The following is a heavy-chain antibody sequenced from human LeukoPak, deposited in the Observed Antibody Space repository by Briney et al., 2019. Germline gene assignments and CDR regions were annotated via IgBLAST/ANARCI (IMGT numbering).Heavy chain of an antibody. J-gene: IGHJ4*02. Sequence: GASVKVSCKASGYTFTGYYMHWVRQAPGQGLEWMGWISAYNGNTNYAQKLQGRVTMTTDTSTSTAYMELRSLRSDDTAVYYCARDWPVSSPYGYWGQGTLVTVSS. CDR2: ISAYNGNT. V-gene: IGHV1-18*04. CDR1: GYTFTGYY. CDR3: ARDWPVSSPYGY. D-gene: IGHD3-10*01.